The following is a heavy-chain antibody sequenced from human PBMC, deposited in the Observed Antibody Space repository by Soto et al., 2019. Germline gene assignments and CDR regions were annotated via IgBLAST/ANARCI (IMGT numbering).Heavy chain of an antibody. V-gene: IGHV1-18*01. J-gene: IGHJ4*02. CDR2: ISAYNGNT. CDR1: GYTFTSYG. D-gene: IGHD3-10*01. Sequence: VQLVQSEAEVKKPGASVKVSCKASGYTFTSYGISWVREAPGPGLEWRGWISAYNGNTDYAQKLQGRVTMTTDTSTSTAYMELRSLRSDDTAVYCCAREYYYGSGPWYWGQGTLGTVSS. CDR3: AREYYYGSGPWY.